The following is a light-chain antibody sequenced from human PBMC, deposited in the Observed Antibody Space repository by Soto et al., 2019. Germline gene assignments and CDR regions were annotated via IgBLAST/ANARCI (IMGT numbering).Light chain of an antibody. Sequence: DIQMTQSPSSLSASVGDRVTITCQASQDISNYLNWYQHKPGEAPKLLIYDASNLQTGVPSRFSGSGSGTDFTFTISSLQPEDVATYYCQQYDNLLTFGQGTRLEIK. CDR3: QQYDNLLT. CDR2: DAS. J-gene: IGKJ5*01. CDR1: QDISNY. V-gene: IGKV1-33*01.